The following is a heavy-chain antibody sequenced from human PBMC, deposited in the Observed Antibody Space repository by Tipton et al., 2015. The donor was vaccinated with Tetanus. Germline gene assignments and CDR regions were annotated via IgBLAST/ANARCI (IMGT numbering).Heavy chain of an antibody. J-gene: IGHJ2*01. Sequence: SLRLSCAASGFDFRSDWMTWVRQAPGKGLEWVANIKQDGNEKYHVVSVKGRFTTARDNANNSRSLQVHSLRAEDTAVYYCARVGGRGQLVTKPNWYFDLWGRGTLVTVSS. CDR3: ARVGGRGQLVTKPNWYFDL. CDR1: GFDFRSDW. V-gene: IGHV3-7*03. CDR2: IKQDGNEK. D-gene: IGHD6-6*01.